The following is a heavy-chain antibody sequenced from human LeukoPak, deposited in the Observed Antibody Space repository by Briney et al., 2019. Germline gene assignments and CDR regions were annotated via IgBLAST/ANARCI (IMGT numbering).Heavy chain of an antibody. V-gene: IGHV3-66*01. Sequence: GGSLRLSCAASGFTVSSNYMSWVRQAPGKGLEWVSVIYSGGSTYYADSVKGRFTISRDNSKNTLYLQMNILRAEDTAVYYCARSPPFRQQLVTPTYYFVYWGQGTLVTVSS. J-gene: IGHJ4*02. D-gene: IGHD6-13*01. CDR2: IYSGGST. CDR1: GFTVSSNY. CDR3: ARSPPFRQQLVTPTYYFVY.